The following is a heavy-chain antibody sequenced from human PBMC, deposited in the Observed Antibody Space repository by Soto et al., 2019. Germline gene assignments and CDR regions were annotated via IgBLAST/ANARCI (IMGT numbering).Heavy chain of an antibody. Sequence: QAQLVESGGGVVQPGRSLRLSCAASGFAFSSYGMHWVRQAPGTGLEWVAVISYDGSLQHYADSVKGRFTISRDNSKNMVRLQMLSLRAEDTAVYYCVSDRGYGHASVPYSWGQGTLVSVSS. CDR1: GFAFSSYG. J-gene: IGHJ4*02. V-gene: IGHV3-30*03. D-gene: IGHD5-18*01. CDR2: ISYDGSLQ. CDR3: VSDRGYGHASVPYS.